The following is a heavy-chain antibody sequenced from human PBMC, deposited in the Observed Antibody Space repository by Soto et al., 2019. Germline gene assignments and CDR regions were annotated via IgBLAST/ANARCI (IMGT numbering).Heavy chain of an antibody. Sequence: SETLSLTCTVSGGSISSSSYYWGWIRQPPGKGLEWIGSIYYSGSTYYNPSLKSRVTISVDTSKNQFSLKLSSVTAADTAVYYCARLGPWVRVMDVWGQGTTVTVPS. D-gene: IGHD3-10*01. CDR2: IYYSGST. J-gene: IGHJ6*02. CDR1: GGSISSSSYY. V-gene: IGHV4-39*01. CDR3: ARLGPWVRVMDV.